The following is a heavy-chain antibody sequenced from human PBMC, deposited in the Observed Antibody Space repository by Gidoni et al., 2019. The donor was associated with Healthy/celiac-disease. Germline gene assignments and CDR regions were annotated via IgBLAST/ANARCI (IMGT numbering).Heavy chain of an antibody. CDR2: ISYDGSNK. J-gene: IGHJ6*02. CDR3: AKDLDTAIPWSSRLSGGLPHYYYGMDV. Sequence: QVQLVESGGGVVQPGRSLRLSCAASGFTFSSNGMPWVCQAPGKGLGWVAVISYDGSNKYYADSVKGRFTISRDNSKNTLYLQMNSLRAEDTAVYYCAKDLDTAIPWSSRLSGGLPHYYYGMDVWGQGTTVTVSS. CDR1: GFTFSSNG. D-gene: IGHD5-18*01. V-gene: IGHV3-30*18.